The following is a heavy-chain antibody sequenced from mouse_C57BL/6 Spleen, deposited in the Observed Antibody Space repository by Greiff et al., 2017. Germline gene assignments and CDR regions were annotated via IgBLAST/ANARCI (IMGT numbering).Heavy chain of an antibody. Sequence: EVMLVESGGGLVQPGGSLKLSCAASGFTFSDYYMYWVRQTPEKRLEWVAYISNGGGSTYYPDTVKGRFTISRDNAKNTLYLQMSRLKSEDTAMYYCARSDYGSSLYAMDYWGQGTSVTVSS. CDR2: ISNGGGST. J-gene: IGHJ4*01. V-gene: IGHV5-12*01. CDR1: GFTFSDYY. CDR3: ARSDYGSSLYAMDY. D-gene: IGHD1-1*01.